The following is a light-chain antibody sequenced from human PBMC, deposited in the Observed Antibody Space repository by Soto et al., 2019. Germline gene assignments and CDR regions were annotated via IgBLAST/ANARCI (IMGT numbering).Light chain of an antibody. Sequence: AIRMTQSPSSFSASTGDRVTITYLASQGISSYLAWYQQKPGKAPKLLIYAASTLQSGVPSRFSGSGSGTDFTLTISCLQSEDFATYYCQQYYSYLRTFGQGTKVDIK. J-gene: IGKJ1*01. V-gene: IGKV1-8*01. CDR3: QQYYSYLRT. CDR1: QGISSY. CDR2: AAS.